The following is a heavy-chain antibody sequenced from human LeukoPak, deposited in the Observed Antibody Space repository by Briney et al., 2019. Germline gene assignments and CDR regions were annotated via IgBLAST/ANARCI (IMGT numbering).Heavy chain of an antibody. Sequence: PGGSLRLSCAASGLTFNLYAFTWVRQAPGKGLEWVSGISGTGGSTYYTDSVKGRFTISRDNSKNTLFLQMNSLRVEDTAVYYCAKHGGVPDSSEYAPHLNHLNYFDYWGQGTLVTVSS. V-gene: IGHV3-23*01. CDR3: AKHGGVPDSSEYAPHLNHLNYFDY. CDR2: ISGTGGST. D-gene: IGHD1-14*01. CDR1: GLTFNLYA. J-gene: IGHJ4*02.